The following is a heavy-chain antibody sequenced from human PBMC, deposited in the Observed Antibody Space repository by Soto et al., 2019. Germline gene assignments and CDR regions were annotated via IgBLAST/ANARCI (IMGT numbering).Heavy chain of an antibody. D-gene: IGHD2-15*01. CDR3: TTDGGVVVAATLVGATAFDI. CDR2: IKSKTDGGTT. J-gene: IGHJ3*02. CDR1: GFTFSNAW. V-gene: IGHV3-15*01. Sequence: GSLRLSCAASGFTFSNAWMSWVRQALGKGLEWVDRIKSKTDGGTTDYAAPVKGRFTISRDDSKNTLYLQMNSLKTEDTAVYYCTTDGGVVVAATLVGATAFDIWGQGTMVTVSS.